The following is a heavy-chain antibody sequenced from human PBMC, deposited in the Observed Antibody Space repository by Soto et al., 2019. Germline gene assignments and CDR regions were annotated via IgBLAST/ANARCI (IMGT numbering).Heavy chain of an antibody. CDR2: IGAAGDT. CDR1: GFTFSSYD. Sequence: EVQLVESGGGLVQPGWSLRLSCAASGFTFSSYDMHWVRQATGKGLEWVSTIGAAGDTSYPGSVKGRFTISRENARNSLYLQMNSLRAGDTAVYYCARGIGSYYYMDVWGKGTTVTVSS. D-gene: IGHD2-15*01. V-gene: IGHV3-13*01. CDR3: ARGIGSYYYMDV. J-gene: IGHJ6*03.